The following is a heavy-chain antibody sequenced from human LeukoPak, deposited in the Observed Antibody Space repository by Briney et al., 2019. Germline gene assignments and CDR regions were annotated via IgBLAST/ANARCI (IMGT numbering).Heavy chain of an antibody. V-gene: IGHV4-39*07. Sequence: PSETLSLTYTVSGGSISSSSYYWGWIRQPPGKGLEWIGSIYYSGSTYYNPSLKSRVTISVDTSKNQFSLKLSSVTAADTAVYYCASIVGAKLFDYWGQGTLVTVSS. CDR1: GGSISSSSYY. CDR3: ASIVGAKLFDY. CDR2: IYYSGST. D-gene: IGHD1-26*01. J-gene: IGHJ4*02.